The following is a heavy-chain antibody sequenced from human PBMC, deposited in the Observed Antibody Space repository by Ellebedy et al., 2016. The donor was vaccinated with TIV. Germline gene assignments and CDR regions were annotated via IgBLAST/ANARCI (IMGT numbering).Heavy chain of an antibody. Sequence: AASVKVSCKASGYTFTGYYMHWVRQAPGQGLEWMGWINPNSGGTNYAQKFQGWVTMTRDTSISTAYMELSRLRSDDAAVYYCARQGGGSTWSSPVDYWGQGTLVTVSS. CDR1: GYTFTGYY. J-gene: IGHJ4*02. V-gene: IGHV1-2*04. CDR2: INPNSGGT. CDR3: ARQGGGSTWSSPVDY. D-gene: IGHD6-13*01.